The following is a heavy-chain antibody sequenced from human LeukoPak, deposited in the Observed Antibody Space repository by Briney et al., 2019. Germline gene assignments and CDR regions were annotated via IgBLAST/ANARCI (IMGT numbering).Heavy chain of an antibody. Sequence: GGSLRLSCAASGFTFSSYAMHWVRQAPGKGLEWVAVISYDGSNKYYADSVKGRFTISRDNSKNTLYLQMNSLRAEDTAVYYCARDYSGSYLARGMDVWGQGTTVTVSS. CDR2: ISYDGSNK. D-gene: IGHD1-26*01. V-gene: IGHV3-30-3*01. J-gene: IGHJ6*02. CDR1: GFTFSSYA. CDR3: ARDYSGSYLARGMDV.